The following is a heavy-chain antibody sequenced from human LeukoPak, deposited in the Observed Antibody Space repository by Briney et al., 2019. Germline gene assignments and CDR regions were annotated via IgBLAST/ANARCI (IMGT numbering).Heavy chain of an antibody. CDR2: ISAYNGNT. Sequence: ASVKVSCKASGYTFTSYGISWVRQAPGQGLEWMGWISAYNGNTNYAQKLQGRVTMTTDTSTSTAYMELSSLRSEDTAVYYCARDKSSLSHYYDSSGYYAYWGQGTLVTVSS. CDR1: GYTFTSYG. V-gene: IGHV1-18*01. J-gene: IGHJ4*02. CDR3: ARDKSSLSHYYDSSGYYAY. D-gene: IGHD3-22*01.